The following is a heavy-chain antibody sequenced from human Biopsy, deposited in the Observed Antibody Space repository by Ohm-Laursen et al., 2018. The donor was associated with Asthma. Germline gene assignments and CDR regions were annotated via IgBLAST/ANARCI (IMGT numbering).Heavy chain of an antibody. V-gene: IGHV4-39*01. J-gene: IGHJ6*02. D-gene: IGHD6-13*01. CDR1: GGSITSSSYY. CDR3: VRGSSSWHHGPFHYYYGLDV. CDR2: MYHSGSP. Sequence: PGTLSLTCTVSGGSITSSSYYWGWIRQPPGKGMEWIGSMYHSGSPYYHPSLKSRATISVDTSKNQLSLKMSSVTAADTAVYYCVRGSSSWHHGPFHYYYGLDVWGQGTTATVSS.